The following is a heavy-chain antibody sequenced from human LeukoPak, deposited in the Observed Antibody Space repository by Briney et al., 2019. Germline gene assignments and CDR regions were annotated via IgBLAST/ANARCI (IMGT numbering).Heavy chain of an antibody. CDR3: ARDSFYFGSGTFGWFDP. V-gene: IGHV4-4*07. J-gene: IGHJ5*02. Sequence: PSETLSLTCSVAGGSISFWYWSWIRQPAGKGLEWIGHMYVNGSTNYNPSLKSRVTLSIEKSKNQISLKLNSVTAADTAVYYCARDSFYFGSGTFGWFDPWGQGTRVTVSS. D-gene: IGHD3-10*01. CDR1: GGSISFWY. CDR2: MYVNGST.